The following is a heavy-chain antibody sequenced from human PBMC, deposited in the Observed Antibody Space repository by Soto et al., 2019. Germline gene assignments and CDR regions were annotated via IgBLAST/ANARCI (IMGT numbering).Heavy chain of an antibody. D-gene: IGHD3-10*01. CDR1: GFTFSSYS. V-gene: IGHV3-21*01. CDR3: ARDGLEGEDYYYYGMDV. J-gene: IGHJ6*02. Sequence: KPGGSLRLSCAASGFTFSSYSMNWVRQAPGKGLEWVSSISSSSSYIYYADSVKGRFTISRDNAKNSLYLQMNSLRAEDTAVYYCARDGLEGEDYYYYGMDVWGQGTTVTVSS. CDR2: ISSSSSYI.